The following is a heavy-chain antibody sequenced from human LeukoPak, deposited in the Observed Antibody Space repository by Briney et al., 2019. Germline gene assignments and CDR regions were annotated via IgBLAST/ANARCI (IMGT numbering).Heavy chain of an antibody. CDR2: INHSGST. D-gene: IGHD3-22*01. CDR1: GGSISSYY. CDR3: ARGARVGDSSGYSYYFDY. J-gene: IGHJ4*02. Sequence: PSETLSLTCTVSGGSISSYYWSWIRQPPGKGLEWIGEINHSGSTNYNPSLKSRVTISVDTSKNQFSLKLSSVTAADTAVYYCARGARVGDSSGYSYYFDYWGQGTLVTVSS. V-gene: IGHV4-34*01.